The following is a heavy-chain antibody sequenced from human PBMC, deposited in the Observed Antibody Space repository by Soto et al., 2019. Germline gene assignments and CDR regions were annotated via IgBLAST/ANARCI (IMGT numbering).Heavy chain of an antibody. CDR3: ARHSFAKDSVVVPAAMSWYFDL. D-gene: IGHD2-2*01. Sequence: EVQLVQSGAEVKKPGESLKISCKGSGYSFTSYWIDWVRQMPGKGLEWLGIIYPGDSDTRYSPSFQGQVTISADKSSSTADLQWSSLKASDTTMYYCARHSFAKDSVVVPAAMSWYFDLWGRGTLVTVSS. CDR1: GYSFTSYW. J-gene: IGHJ2*01. V-gene: IGHV5-51*01. CDR2: IYPGDSDT.